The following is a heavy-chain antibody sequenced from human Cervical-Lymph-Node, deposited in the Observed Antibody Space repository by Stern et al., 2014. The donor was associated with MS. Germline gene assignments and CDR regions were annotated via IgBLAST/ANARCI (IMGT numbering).Heavy chain of an antibody. CDR3: ARGLYYFDY. V-gene: IGHV3-33*01. CDR2: IWVDGTTK. Sequence: VQLVESGGGVVQPGGSLRLSCAASEFTFNAYAMHWVRQAPGKVLEWVAVIWVDGTTKSYADSVKGRFTISRDKSKNTLYLQLNSLRAEDTAVFYCARGLYYFDYWGRGTLVTVSS. J-gene: IGHJ4*02. CDR1: EFTFNAYA.